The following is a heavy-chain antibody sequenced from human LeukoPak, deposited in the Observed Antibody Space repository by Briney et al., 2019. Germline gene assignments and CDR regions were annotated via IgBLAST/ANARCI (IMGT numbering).Heavy chain of an antibody. V-gene: IGHV1-69*13. CDR3: ARGTVTPSVSLFNYYYYGMDV. J-gene: IGHJ6*02. CDR2: IIPIFGTA. D-gene: IGHD4-17*01. Sequence: GASVKVSCKASGYTFTSYGISWVRQAPGQGLEWMGGIIPIFGTANYAQKFQGRVTITADESTSTAYMELSSLRSEDTAVYYCARGTVTPSVSLFNYYYYGMDVWGQGTTITVSS. CDR1: GYTFTSYG.